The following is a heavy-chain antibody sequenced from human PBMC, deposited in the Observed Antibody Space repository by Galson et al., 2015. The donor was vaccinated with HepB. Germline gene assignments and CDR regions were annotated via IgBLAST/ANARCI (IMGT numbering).Heavy chain of an antibody. CDR1: GFTFTTYN. V-gene: IGHV3-48*01. CDR2: SSGSGAF. D-gene: IGHD1-26*01. CDR3: ACIVGGISSFNY. J-gene: IGHJ4*02. Sequence: SLRLSCAASGFTFTTYNMNWVRQAPGEGLEWVAHSSGSGAFSYADSVKGRFTISRDNDKRSLDLQMNSLRAEDTAVYYCACIVGGISSFNYWGQGVLVTASS.